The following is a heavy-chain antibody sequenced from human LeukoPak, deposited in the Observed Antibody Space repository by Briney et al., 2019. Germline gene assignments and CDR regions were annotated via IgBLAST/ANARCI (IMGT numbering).Heavy chain of an antibody. V-gene: IGHV3-30*04. D-gene: IGHD1-7*01. CDR1: GFTFHNFA. Sequence: PGGSLRLSCAASGFTFHNFAMHWVRQAPGKGLEWVAVISNDERNTYYRDSVKGRFTISRDNAKNSLYLQMNSLRAEDTAIYYCAREDDWNYEDYWGQGTLVTVSS. J-gene: IGHJ4*02. CDR3: AREDDWNYEDY. CDR2: ISNDERNT.